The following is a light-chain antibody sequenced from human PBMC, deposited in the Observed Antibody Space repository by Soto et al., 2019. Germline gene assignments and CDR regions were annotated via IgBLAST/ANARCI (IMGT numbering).Light chain of an antibody. CDR2: DVS. CDR3: SSYTSSSTYG. J-gene: IGLJ1*01. Sequence: QSALTQPASVSGSPGQSITISCTGTSSDVGGYNYVSWYQQHPGKAPKLMIYDVSHRPSGVSNRFSGSKSGNTASLTISGLQAEDEADYYCSSYTSSSTYGFGTGTKLTVL. V-gene: IGLV2-14*01. CDR1: SSDVGGYNY.